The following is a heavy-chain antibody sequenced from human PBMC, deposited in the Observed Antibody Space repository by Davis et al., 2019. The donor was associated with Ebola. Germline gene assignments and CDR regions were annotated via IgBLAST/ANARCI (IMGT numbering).Heavy chain of an antibody. Sequence: ASVKVSCKASGYTFTSYGISWVRQAPGQGLEWMGWISAYNGNTNYAQKFQGRVTMTTDTTTSTAYMELRSLRSDDTAVYYCARDATDHDYGDYAGYWGQGTLVTVSS. D-gene: IGHD4-17*01. CDR1: GYTFTSYG. V-gene: IGHV1-18*01. CDR2: ISAYNGNT. J-gene: IGHJ4*02. CDR3: ARDATDHDYGDYAGY.